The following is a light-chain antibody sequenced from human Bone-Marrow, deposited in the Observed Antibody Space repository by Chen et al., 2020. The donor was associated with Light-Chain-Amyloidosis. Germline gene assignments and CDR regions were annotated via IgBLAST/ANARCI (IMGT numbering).Light chain of an antibody. CDR3: QVWDRSSDRPV. CDR1: NIGSTS. J-gene: IGLJ3*02. CDR2: DDS. V-gene: IGLV3-21*02. Sequence: SYVLTQPSSVSVAPGQTATIACGGNNIGSTSVHWYQQTPGQAPLLVVYDDSDRPSGIPERLSGSNSGKTATLTISRVEAGDEAGYYCQVWDRSSDRPVFGGGTKLPVL.